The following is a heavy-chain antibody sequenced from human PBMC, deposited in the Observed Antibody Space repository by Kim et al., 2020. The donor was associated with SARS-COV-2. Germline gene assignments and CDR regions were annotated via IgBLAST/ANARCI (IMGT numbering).Heavy chain of an antibody. Sequence: GGSLRLSCAASRFTFSSYSMSWVRQAPGKGLEWVSSLSGSGGVTYYADSVKGRFTISRDNSKNTLYMQMNSLRAEDTAVYYCAKQFYDSSGYYGDDYWG. V-gene: IGHV3-23*01. J-gene: IGHJ4*01. D-gene: IGHD3-22*01. CDR1: RFTFSSYS. CDR2: LSGSGGVT. CDR3: AKQFYDSSGYYGDDY.